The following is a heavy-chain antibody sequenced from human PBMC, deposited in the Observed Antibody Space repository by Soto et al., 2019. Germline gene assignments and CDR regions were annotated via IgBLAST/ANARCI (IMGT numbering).Heavy chain of an antibody. V-gene: IGHV6-1*01. J-gene: IGHJ6*02. D-gene: IGHD6-19*01. CDR1: GDSVSSNSAA. CDR3: ARDPSSGWPRNNSYYYYYGMDV. Sequence: SQTLSLTCAISGDSVSSNSAAWNWIRQSPSRGLEWLGRTYYRSKWYNDYAVSVKSRITINPDTSKNQFSLQLNSVTPEDTAVYYCARDPSSGWPRNNSYYYYYGMDVWGQGTTVTVSS. CDR2: TYYRSKWYN.